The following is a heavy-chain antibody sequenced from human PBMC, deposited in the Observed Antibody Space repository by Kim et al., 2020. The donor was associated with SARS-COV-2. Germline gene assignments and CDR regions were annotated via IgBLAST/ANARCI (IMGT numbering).Heavy chain of an antibody. CDR3: ARGLNVDTTMLNWFDP. D-gene: IGHD5-18*01. CDR1: GYTFTDYY. J-gene: IGHJ5*02. V-gene: IGHV1-2*02. Sequence: ASVKVSCKASGYTFTDYYMHWVRQAPGQGLEWMGWINPNSGGTNYAQKFQGRVTMTRDTSISTAYMELSRLRSDDTAVYYCARGLNVDTTMLNWFDPWGQGTLVTVSS. CDR2: INPNSGGT.